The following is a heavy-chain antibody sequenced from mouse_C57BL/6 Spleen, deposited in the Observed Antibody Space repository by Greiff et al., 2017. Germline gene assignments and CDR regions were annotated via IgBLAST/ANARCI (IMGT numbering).Heavy chain of an antibody. D-gene: IGHD4-1*01. J-gene: IGHJ2*01. CDR3: ARSNWDPFDY. Sequence: QVQLQQPGAELVKPGASVKLSCKASGYTFTSYWMHWVKQRPGQGLEWIGMIHPNSGSTNYNEKFKSKDTLTVDKSSSTAYMQLSSLTSEDSAGYYCARSNWDPFDYWGQGTTLTVSS. V-gene: IGHV1-64*01. CDR2: IHPNSGST. CDR1: GYTFTSYW.